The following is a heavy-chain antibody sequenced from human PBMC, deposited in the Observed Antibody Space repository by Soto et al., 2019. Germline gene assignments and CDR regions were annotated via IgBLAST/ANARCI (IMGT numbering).Heavy chain of an antibody. D-gene: IGHD6-13*01. CDR2: INSDGSST. CDR1: GFTFSSYW. Sequence: PGGSLRLSCAASGFTFSSYWMHWVRQAPGKGLVWVSRINSDGSSTSYADSVEGRFTISRDNAKNSLYLQMNSLRAEYTAVYYCARDGRAASGPYGPDVWGQGTKVTVSS. J-gene: IGHJ6*02. CDR3: ARDGRAASGPYGPDV. V-gene: IGHV3-74*01.